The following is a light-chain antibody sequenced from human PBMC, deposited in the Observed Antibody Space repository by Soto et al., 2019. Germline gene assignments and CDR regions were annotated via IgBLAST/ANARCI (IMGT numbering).Light chain of an antibody. CDR3: QQGYSTPIT. CDR1: QSISSY. Sequence: DIQMTQSPSSLSASLGDRVAITCRASQSISSYLNRYQQKPGKAPKVLIYAASDLQSGVPSRFSGGGSGTDFALTISSLQPEDFATYYCQQGYSTPITFGQGTRLEIK. J-gene: IGKJ5*01. V-gene: IGKV1-39*01. CDR2: AAS.